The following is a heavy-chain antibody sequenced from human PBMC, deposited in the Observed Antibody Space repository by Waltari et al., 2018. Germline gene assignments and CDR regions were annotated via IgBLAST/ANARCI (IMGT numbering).Heavy chain of an antibody. CDR1: GLTVSSNY. D-gene: IGHD2-21*01. Sequence: EVQLVESGGGLVQPGGSLRLSCAASGLTVSSNYMNWVRQAPGKGLEWFSVIFPAGGTFYADSVKGRFTISRHNFGNTLYLQMDSLRAEDTAVYYCARGDSIEDWGQGTLVTVSS. CDR3: ARGDSIED. J-gene: IGHJ4*02. V-gene: IGHV3-53*04. CDR2: IFPAGGT.